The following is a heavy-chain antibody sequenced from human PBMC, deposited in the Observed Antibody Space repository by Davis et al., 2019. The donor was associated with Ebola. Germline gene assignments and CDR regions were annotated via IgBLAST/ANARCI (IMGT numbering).Heavy chain of an antibody. V-gene: IGHV3-15*01. Sequence: GESLKISCAASGFTFTNAWMSWVRQAPGKGLEWVGRIKSKTDGGTTDYAAPVKGRFAMSKDDSKNKLYLQMNSLKIEDTAVYYCTTLSTVTTMYFDLWGRGTLVTVSS. CDR1: GFTFTNAW. CDR2: IKSKTDGGTT. D-gene: IGHD4-17*01. CDR3: TTLSTVTTMYFDL. J-gene: IGHJ2*01.